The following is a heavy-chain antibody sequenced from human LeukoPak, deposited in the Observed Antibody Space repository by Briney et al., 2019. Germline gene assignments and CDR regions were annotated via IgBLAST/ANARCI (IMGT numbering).Heavy chain of an antibody. Sequence: GGSLRPSCAASGFTFSSYAMSWVRQAPGKGLEWVSAISGSGGSTYYADSVKGRFTISRDNSKNTLYLQMNSLRAEDTAVYYCAKVRYSSSWYEGSFDYWGQGTLVTVSS. CDR2: ISGSGGST. D-gene: IGHD6-13*01. J-gene: IGHJ4*02. CDR1: GFTFSSYA. CDR3: AKVRYSSSWYEGSFDY. V-gene: IGHV3-23*01.